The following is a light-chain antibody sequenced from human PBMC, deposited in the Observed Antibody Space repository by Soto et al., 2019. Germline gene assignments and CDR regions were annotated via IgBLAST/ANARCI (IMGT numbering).Light chain of an antibody. J-gene: IGKJ2*01. Sequence: IQMTQSPSSVSASVGDRVTITCRASQTIGYYLNWYQQKPGKAPKLLIYTASTLQSGVPSRFSGSQSGTDFTLTISSLQPEDFATYYCQQSQRTLFTFGQGTKLAMK. CDR2: TAS. V-gene: IGKV1-39*01. CDR3: QQSQRTLFT. CDR1: QTIGYY.